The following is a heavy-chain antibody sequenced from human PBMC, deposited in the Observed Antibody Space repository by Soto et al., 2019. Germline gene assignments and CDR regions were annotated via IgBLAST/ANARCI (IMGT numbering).Heavy chain of an antibody. J-gene: IGHJ6*02. CDR1: GGSLSTDA. V-gene: IGHV1-69*13. Sequence: ASVKVSCKASGGSLSTDALSWVRQSPGQGLEWIGGIIPMFGTASYGQNFQDRVTLTADASTSTAFMELRSLRSEDTAVYYCARQETAMRFGHFYFYALDVCGQRTTVTVSS. D-gene: IGHD5-18*01. CDR2: IIPMFGTA. CDR3: ARQETAMRFGHFYFYALDV.